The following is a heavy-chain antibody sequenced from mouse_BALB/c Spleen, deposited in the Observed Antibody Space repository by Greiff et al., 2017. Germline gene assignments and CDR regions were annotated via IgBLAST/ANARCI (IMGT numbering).Heavy chain of an antibody. J-gene: IGHJ4*01. CDR2: INPSTGYT. CDR1: GYTFTSYW. Sequence: QVQLQQSGAELAKPGASVKMSCKASGYTFTSYWMHWVKQRPGQGLEWIGYINPSTGYTEYNQKFKDKATLTADKSSSTAYMQLSSLTSEDSAVYYCARRGEDYAMDYWGQGTSGTVAS. V-gene: IGHV1-7*01. CDR3: ARRGEDYAMDY.